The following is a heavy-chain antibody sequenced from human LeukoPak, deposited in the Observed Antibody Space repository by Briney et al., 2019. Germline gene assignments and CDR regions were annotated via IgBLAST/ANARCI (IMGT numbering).Heavy chain of an antibody. CDR3: ARGYGEDEYFDY. J-gene: IGHJ4*02. Sequence: PSETVSLTCTVSGGSISRGGYYWSWIRQHPGKGLEWIGYIYYSGSTYYNPSLKSRVTISVDTSKNQFSLKLTSVTAADTAVYYCARGYGEDEYFDYWGQGTLVTVSS. D-gene: IGHD4-17*01. CDR2: IYYSGST. V-gene: IGHV4-31*03. CDR1: GGSISRGGYY.